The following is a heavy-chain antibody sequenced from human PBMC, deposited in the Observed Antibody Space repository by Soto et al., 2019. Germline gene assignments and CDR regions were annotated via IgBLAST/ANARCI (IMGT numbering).Heavy chain of an antibody. CDR1: GFTFSDYY. V-gene: IGHV3-11*01. Sequence: GGSLRLSCAASGFTFSDYYMSWIRQAPGKGLEWVSYISSSGSTIYYADSVKGRFTISRDNAKNSLYLQMNSLRAEDTAVYYCARELAVAGYDAFDIWGQGTMVTVSS. D-gene: IGHD6-19*01. CDR2: ISSSGSTI. J-gene: IGHJ3*02. CDR3: ARELAVAGYDAFDI.